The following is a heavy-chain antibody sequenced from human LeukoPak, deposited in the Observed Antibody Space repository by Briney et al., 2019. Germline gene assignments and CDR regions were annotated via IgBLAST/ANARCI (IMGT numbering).Heavy chain of an antibody. V-gene: IGHV3-30*18. CDR3: AKDNYYGSGSYDY. CDR2: ISYDGSNK. Sequence: GGSLRLSCAASGFTFSSYGMHWVRQAAGKGLEWVAVISYDGSNKYYADCVKGRFTISRDNSKNTLYLQMNSLRAEDTAVYYCAKDNYYGSGSYDYWGQGTLVTVS. J-gene: IGHJ4*02. CDR1: GFTFSSYG. D-gene: IGHD3-10*01.